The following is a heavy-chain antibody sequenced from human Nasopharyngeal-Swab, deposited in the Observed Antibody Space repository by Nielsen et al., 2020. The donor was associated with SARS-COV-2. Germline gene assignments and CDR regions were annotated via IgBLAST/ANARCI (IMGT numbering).Heavy chain of an antibody. J-gene: IGHJ6*02. CDR1: GFTFSHYW. V-gene: IGHV3-74*03. D-gene: IGHD3-3*01. CDR3: ARGSETHYYYYGMDV. Sequence: GESLKISCAASGFTFSHYWMDWVRQVPGKGLVWVSHITSDGTTTTYADSVKGRFTISRDNAKNSLYLQMNSLRAEDTAVYYCARGSETHYYYYGMDVWGQGTTVTVSS. CDR2: ITSDGTTT.